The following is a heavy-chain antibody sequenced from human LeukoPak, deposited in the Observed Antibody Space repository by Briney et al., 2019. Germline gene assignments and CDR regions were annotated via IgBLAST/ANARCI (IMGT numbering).Heavy chain of an antibody. CDR1: GFTFSSYE. Sequence: GGSLRLSCEASGFTFSSYEMNWVRQAPGKGLEWVSYISSSGKTIYYADSTKGRFTVSRDNAKNSLYLQMNSLRVEDTAVYYCARVRDAYNHPVVYFDYWGQGTLVTVSS. CDR3: ARVRDAYNHPVVYFDY. D-gene: IGHD5-24*01. V-gene: IGHV3-48*03. CDR2: ISSSGKTI. J-gene: IGHJ4*02.